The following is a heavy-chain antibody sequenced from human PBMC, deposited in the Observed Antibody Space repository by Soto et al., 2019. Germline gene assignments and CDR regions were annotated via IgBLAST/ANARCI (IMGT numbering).Heavy chain of an antibody. J-gene: IGHJ5*01. Sequence: ETLSLTCSVSGASINNFAYYWGWIREPPGKGLEWIGTVYYNENTYYNPSLKSRVAISVDTAKNQFSLNLRSVTAADTAIYFCARRERYYGSPGWFDPWGQGTLVTVSS. CDR1: GASINNFAYY. CDR3: ARRERYYGSPGWFDP. D-gene: IGHD3-10*01. CDR2: VYYNENT. V-gene: IGHV4-39*01.